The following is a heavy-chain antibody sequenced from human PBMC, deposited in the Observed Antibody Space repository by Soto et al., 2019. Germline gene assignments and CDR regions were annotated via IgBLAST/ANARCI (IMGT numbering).Heavy chain of an antibody. J-gene: IGHJ3*02. CDR3: ARETYYAFDI. D-gene: IGHD2-21*01. Sequence: SVKVSCKASGFTFTSSAVQWVRQARGQRLEWIGWIVVGSGNTNYAQKFQGRVTITADESTSTAYMELSSLRSEDMAVYYCARETYYAFDIWGQGTMVTVSS. CDR1: GFTFTSSA. CDR2: IVVGSGNT. V-gene: IGHV1-58*01.